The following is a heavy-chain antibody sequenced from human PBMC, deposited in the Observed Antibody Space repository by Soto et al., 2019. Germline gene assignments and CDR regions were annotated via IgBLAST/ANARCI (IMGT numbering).Heavy chain of an antibody. J-gene: IGHJ6*03. CDR1: GGSFSGYY. Sequence: SETLSLTCAVYGGSFSGYYWSWIRQPPGKGLEWIGEINHSGSTNYNPSLKSRVTISVDTSKNQFSLKLSSVTAADTAVYYCARGWGADYHYYMEVWGKGTTVTVSS. CDR2: INHSGST. CDR3: ARGWGADYHYYMEV. V-gene: IGHV4-34*01. D-gene: IGHD7-27*01.